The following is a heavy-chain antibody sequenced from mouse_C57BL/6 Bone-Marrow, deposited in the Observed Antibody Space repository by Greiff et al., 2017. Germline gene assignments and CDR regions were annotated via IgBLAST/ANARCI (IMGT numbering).Heavy chain of an antibody. D-gene: IGHD1-1*01. V-gene: IGHV14-4*01. J-gene: IGHJ4*01. Sequence: VQLKQSGAELVRPGASVKLSCTASGFNIKDDYMHWVKQRPEQGLEWIGWIDPENGDTEYASKFQGKATITADTSSNTAYLQLSSLTSEDTAVYYCTSTTVAPHYYAMDYWGQGTSVTVSS. CDR3: TSTTVAPHYYAMDY. CDR1: GFNIKDDY. CDR2: IDPENGDT.